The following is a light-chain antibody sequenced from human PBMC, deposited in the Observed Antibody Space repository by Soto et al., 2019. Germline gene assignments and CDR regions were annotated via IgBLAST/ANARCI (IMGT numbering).Light chain of an antibody. CDR3: CSYAGSSTFVL. CDR1: SSDVGTYNL. V-gene: IGLV2-23*02. J-gene: IGLJ2*01. Sequence: QSALTQPASVSGSPGQSITISCTGTSSDVGTYNLVSWYQQHPGKAPKLMIYEDSKRPSGVSNRFSGSKSGNTASLTISGLQAEDEADYYCCSYAGSSTFVLFGGGTKPTVL. CDR2: EDS.